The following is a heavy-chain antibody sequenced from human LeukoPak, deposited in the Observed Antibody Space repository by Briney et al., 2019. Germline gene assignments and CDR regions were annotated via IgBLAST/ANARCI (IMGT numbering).Heavy chain of an antibody. J-gene: IGHJ6*03. V-gene: IGHV3-23*01. D-gene: IGHD3-22*01. CDR1: GFTFSSYA. Sequence: GGSLRLSCAASGFTFSSYAMSWVRQAPGKGLEWVSAISGSGGSTYYADSVKGRFTISRDNSKNTLYLQMNSLRAEDTAVYYCAKDGPYYYDSSGYYAAYYMDVWGKGTTVTVSS. CDR2: ISGSGGST. CDR3: AKDGPYYYDSSGYYAAYYMDV.